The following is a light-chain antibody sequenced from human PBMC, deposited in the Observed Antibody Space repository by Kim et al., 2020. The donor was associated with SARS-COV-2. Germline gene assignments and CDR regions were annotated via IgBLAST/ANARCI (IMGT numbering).Light chain of an antibody. Sequence: PGKPARITCGGNNIGSKSVHWYQQKPGQAPVLVIYYDSDRPSGIPERFSGSNSGNTATLTISRVEAGDEADYYCQVWDSSSDRVVFGGGTKLTVL. CDR3: QVWDSSSDRVV. CDR1: NIGSKS. V-gene: IGLV3-21*04. J-gene: IGLJ2*01. CDR2: YDS.